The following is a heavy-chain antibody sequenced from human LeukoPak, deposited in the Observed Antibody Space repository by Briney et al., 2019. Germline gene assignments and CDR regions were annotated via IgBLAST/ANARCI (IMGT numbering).Heavy chain of an antibody. V-gene: IGHV3-53*01. CDR3: ARVLVN. Sequence: GGSLRLSCAASGFTFSNYAMSWVRQSPGKGLEWVSVIYSGGSTYYADSVKGRFTISRDNSKNTLYLQMNSLRAEDTAVYYCARVLVNWGQGTLVTVSS. D-gene: IGHD3-3*02. CDR2: IYSGGST. J-gene: IGHJ4*02. CDR1: GFTFSNYA.